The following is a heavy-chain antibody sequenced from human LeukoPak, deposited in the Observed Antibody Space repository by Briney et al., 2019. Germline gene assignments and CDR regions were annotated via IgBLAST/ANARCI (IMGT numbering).Heavy chain of an antibody. D-gene: IGHD1-26*01. J-gene: IGHJ4*02. CDR3: VTEVSGSFPT. Sequence: GGSLRLSCAASGFTFSTYSMNWVRQAPGKGLERVSYISVTTRTIHYADSVKGRFTISRDNAKNSLYLQMNSLKNEDTAVYYCVTEVSGSFPTWGQGTLVTVSS. CDR1: GFTFSTYS. V-gene: IGHV3-48*02. CDR2: ISVTTRTI.